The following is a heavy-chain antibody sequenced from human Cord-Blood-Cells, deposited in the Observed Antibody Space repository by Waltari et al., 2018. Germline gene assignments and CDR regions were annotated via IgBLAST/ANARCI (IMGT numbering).Heavy chain of an antibody. Sequence: QVQLVQSGAEVKKPGASVKVSCKASGDTFTGSYMHWLRQAPGQGLEWMGWINPNSGGTNYAQKFQGRVTMTRDTSISTAYMELSRLRSDDTAVYYCAREGGYCGSYFDYWGQGTLVTVSS. D-gene: IGHD1-26*01. V-gene: IGHV1-2*02. CDR3: AREGGYCGSYFDY. J-gene: IGHJ4*02. CDR2: INPNSGGT. CDR1: GDTFTGSY.